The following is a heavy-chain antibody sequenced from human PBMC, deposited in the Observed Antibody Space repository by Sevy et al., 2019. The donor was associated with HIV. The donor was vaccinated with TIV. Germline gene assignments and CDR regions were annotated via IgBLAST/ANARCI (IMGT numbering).Heavy chain of an antibody. CDR2: ITRNSYEAYGGTT. J-gene: IGHJ4*02. CDR1: GFTFDDYA. Sequence: GGSLRLSCTTSGFTFDDYAMSWFRQPPGKGLEWVAFITRNSYEAYGGTTDYAASVKGRFIISRDDSKSIAYLQMNCLKTEDTAFYYCTRGLATADTPAYYFDYWGQGTLVTVSS. D-gene: IGHD5-12*01. V-gene: IGHV3-49*03. CDR3: TRGLATADTPAYYFDY.